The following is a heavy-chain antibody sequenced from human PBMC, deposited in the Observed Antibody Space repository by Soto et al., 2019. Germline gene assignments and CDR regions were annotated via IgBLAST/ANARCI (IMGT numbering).Heavy chain of an antibody. J-gene: IGHJ4*02. CDR3: AKGTSNGGWFTRFDY. CDR2: LSGSGTST. Sequence: EVQLLESGGGLVQPGGSLRLSCAASGFTFVNYSMNWVRQAPGKGLEWVASLSGSGTSTYYADSVKGRFTISRDNSRNKLYLQMNSLRAEDTAVYYCAKGTSNGGWFTRFDYWGQGTLVTVSS. V-gene: IGHV3-23*01. D-gene: IGHD2-15*01. CDR1: GFTFVNYS.